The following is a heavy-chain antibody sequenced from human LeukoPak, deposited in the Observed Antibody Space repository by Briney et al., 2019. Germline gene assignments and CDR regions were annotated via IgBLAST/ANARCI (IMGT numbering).Heavy chain of an antibody. CDR2: IYYSGST. J-gene: IGHJ3*02. CDR1: GGSISSGGYY. V-gene: IGHV4-31*03. D-gene: IGHD6-19*01. Sequence: SETLSLTCTVSGGSISSGGYYWSWIRQHPEKGLEWIGYIYYSGSTHQNPSLQSRLTMSVDTSKSQFSLKLSSVTAVDTAVYYCARKGSGWYAFDIWGQGTMVTVSS. CDR3: ARKGSGWYAFDI.